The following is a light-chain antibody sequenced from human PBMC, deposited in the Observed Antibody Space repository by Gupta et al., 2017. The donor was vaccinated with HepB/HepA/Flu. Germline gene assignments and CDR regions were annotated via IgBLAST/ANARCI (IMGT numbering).Light chain of an antibody. J-gene: IGKJ1*01. Sequence: EIVLTQSPGTLSLSPGERATLSCRAIQSVKWNYLAWYQQKPGQAPRPLIYEASERSTGIPDRFSGSGSRVALRLMVIRLEPKHFPLYCFQEDCSSRRTFGQGTKLEIK. CDR2: EAS. V-gene: IGKV3-20*01. CDR1: QSVKWNY. CDR3: QEDCSSRRT.